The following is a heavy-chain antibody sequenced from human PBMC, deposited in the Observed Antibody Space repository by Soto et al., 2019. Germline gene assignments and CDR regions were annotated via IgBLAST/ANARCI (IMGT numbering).Heavy chain of an antibody. Sequence: GGSLRLSCAASGFTFSSYGMHWVRQAPGKGLEWVAVIWYDGSNKYYADSVKGRFTISRDNSKNTLYLQMNSLRAEDTAVYYCARADYGDYPEFLGYYYGMDVWGQGTTVTVSS. CDR3: ARADYGDYPEFLGYYYGMDV. V-gene: IGHV3-33*01. D-gene: IGHD4-17*01. CDR2: IWYDGSNK. CDR1: GFTFSSYG. J-gene: IGHJ6*02.